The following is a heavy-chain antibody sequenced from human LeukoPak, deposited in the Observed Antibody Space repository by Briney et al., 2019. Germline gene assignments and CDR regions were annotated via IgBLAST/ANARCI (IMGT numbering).Heavy chain of an antibody. J-gene: IGHJ6*03. CDR2: INPNSGGT. V-gene: IGHV1-2*02. D-gene: IGHD5-12*01. CDR3: ARYLDIGGFYYYYMDV. CDR1: GYTFTGYY. Sequence: ASVKVSCKASGYTFTGYYMHWVRQAPGQGLEWMGWINPNSGGTNYAQKFQGRVTMTRDTSISTAYMELRSLRSDDTAVYYCARYLDIGGFYYYYMDVWGKGTTVTVSS.